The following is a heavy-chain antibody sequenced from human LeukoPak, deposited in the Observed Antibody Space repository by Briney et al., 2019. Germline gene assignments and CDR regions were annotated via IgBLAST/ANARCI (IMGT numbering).Heavy chain of an antibody. J-gene: IGHJ4*02. CDR1: GGSISSSSYY. Sequence: SETLSPTCTVSGGSISSSSYYWGWIRQPPGKGLEWIGSIYYSGSTYYNPSLKSRVTISVDTSKNQFSLKLSSVTAADTAVYYCARDGFVAAAGIKPVKYWGQGTLVTVSS. CDR2: IYYSGST. D-gene: IGHD6-13*01. V-gene: IGHV4-39*07. CDR3: ARDGFVAAAGIKPVKY.